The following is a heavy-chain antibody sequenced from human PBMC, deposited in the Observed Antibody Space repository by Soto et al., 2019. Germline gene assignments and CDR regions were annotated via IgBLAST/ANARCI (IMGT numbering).Heavy chain of an antibody. Sequence: SETLSLTCTVSGGSISSYYWSWIRQPPGKGLEWIGYIYYSGSTNYNPSLKSRVTISVDTSKNQFSLKLSSVTAADTAVYYCARHYPTEYYYDSSGYYAEGMDVWGQGTTVTVSS. J-gene: IGHJ6*02. CDR1: GGSISSYY. CDR3: ARHYPTEYYYDSSGYYAEGMDV. D-gene: IGHD3-22*01. V-gene: IGHV4-59*08. CDR2: IYYSGST.